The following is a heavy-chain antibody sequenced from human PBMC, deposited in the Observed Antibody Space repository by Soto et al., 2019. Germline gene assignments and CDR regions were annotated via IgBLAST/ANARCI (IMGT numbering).Heavy chain of an antibody. CDR3: ARDLSGRADV. D-gene: IGHD3-10*01. Sequence: GGSLRLSXVDSEFTFSSDWMHWVRQVPGKGLVWVSRMNEDGSTTDYADSVKGRFTISRDNARNTLYLQMNSLRAEDTAVYYCARDLSGRADVWGQGTTVTVSS. CDR1: EFTFSSDW. J-gene: IGHJ6*02. CDR2: MNEDGSTT. V-gene: IGHV3-74*01.